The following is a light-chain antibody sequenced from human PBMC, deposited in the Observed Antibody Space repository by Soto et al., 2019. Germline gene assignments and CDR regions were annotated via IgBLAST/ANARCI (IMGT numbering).Light chain of an antibody. V-gene: IGKV3-20*01. CDR3: HQYGSFKWT. Sequence: EVVLTQSPDTLSLSPGDRATLSCRASHSVTGRYLAWYQQKPGQAPRLLIYGASSRPTGIPDRFSGSGSGTDFTLTISSLEPEDFAIYYCHQYGSFKWTFGQGTKVEIK. J-gene: IGKJ1*01. CDR2: GAS. CDR1: HSVTGRY.